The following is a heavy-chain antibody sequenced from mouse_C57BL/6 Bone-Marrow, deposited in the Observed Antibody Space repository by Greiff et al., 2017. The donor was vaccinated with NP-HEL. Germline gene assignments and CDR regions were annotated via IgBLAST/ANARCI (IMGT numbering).Heavy chain of an antibody. CDR2: INPSSGYT. Sequence: VQLVESGAELAKPGASVKLSCKASGYTFTSYWMHWVKQRPGQGLEWIGYINPSSGYTKYNQKFKDKATLTAGKSSSTAYMQLSSLTYEDSAVYYCARGGAQATDWYFDVWGTGTTVTVSS. CDR1: GYTFTSYW. D-gene: IGHD3-2*02. V-gene: IGHV1-7*01. J-gene: IGHJ1*03. CDR3: ARGGAQATDWYFDV.